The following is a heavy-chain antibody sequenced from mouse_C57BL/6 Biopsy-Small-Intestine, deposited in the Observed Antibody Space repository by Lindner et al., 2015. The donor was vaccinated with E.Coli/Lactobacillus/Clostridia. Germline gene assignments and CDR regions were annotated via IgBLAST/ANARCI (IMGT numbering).Heavy chain of an antibody. CDR1: GYAFSRYW. V-gene: IGHV1-80*01. CDR2: IYPEDDDT. CDR3: ARFPLYYGNYLDY. D-gene: IGHD2-1*01. Sequence: VQLQESGAELVKPGASVTISCKASGYAFSRYWMNWVKQRPGKGLEWIGQIYPEDDDTNYNEKFKVKATLTADKSSSTLYMQLNSLTSEDSAVYFCARFPLYYGNYLDYWGQGTTLTVSS. J-gene: IGHJ2*01.